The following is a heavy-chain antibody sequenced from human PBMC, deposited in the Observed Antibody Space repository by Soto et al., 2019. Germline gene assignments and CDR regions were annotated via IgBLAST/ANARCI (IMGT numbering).Heavy chain of an antibody. D-gene: IGHD2-21*02. CDR1: GFTFSSYW. V-gene: IGHV3-74*01. CDR3: ASGWSGGGDSSDY. Sequence: GGSLRLSCAASGFTFSSYWMHWVRQAPGKGLVWVSRINGFGSSTTYADSVKGRFTISRDNAKNTLYLQMNSLRAEDTAVYYCASGWSGGGDSSDYWGLGTLVTVSS. CDR2: INGFGSST. J-gene: IGHJ4*02.